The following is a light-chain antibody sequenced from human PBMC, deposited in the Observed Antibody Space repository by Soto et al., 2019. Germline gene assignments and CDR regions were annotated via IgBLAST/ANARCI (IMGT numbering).Light chain of an antibody. V-gene: IGKV1-5*01. CDR2: DAS. CDR3: QQYNNWPPFT. Sequence: DIQMTQAPSTLSASIGDRVIITCRASQSISHWLAWYQQKPGKAPKLLIYDASSLESGVPSRFSGSGSGTDFTLTITSLQSEDFAVYYCQQYNNWPPFTFGPGTKVDIK. CDR1: QSISHW. J-gene: IGKJ3*01.